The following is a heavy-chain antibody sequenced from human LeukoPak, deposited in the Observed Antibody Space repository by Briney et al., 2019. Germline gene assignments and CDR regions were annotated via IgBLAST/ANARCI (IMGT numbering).Heavy chain of an antibody. V-gene: IGHV3-30*02. J-gene: IGHJ3*02. Sequence: QPGGSLRLSCAASGFTFSSYGMHWVRQAPGKGLEWVAFIRYDGSNKYYADSVKGRFTISRDNSKNTLFLQMNSLRGEDTAVYYCAKDRRGGDYPPSYTFDIWGLGTMVTVSS. CDR3: AKDRRGGDYPPSYTFDI. CDR2: IRYDGSNK. CDR1: GFTFSSYG. D-gene: IGHD4-17*01.